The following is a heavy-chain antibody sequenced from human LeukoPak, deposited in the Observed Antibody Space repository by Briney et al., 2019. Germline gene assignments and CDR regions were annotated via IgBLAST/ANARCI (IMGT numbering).Heavy chain of an antibody. J-gene: IGHJ3*02. D-gene: IGHD6-19*01. CDR2: ISGSGGST. Sequence: GGSLRLSCAASGFTFSSYAMSWVRQAPGKGLEWVSAISGSGGSTYYADSVKGRFTISRDNSKNTLYLQMNSLRAEDTAVYYCAQQGLVLGVFDIWGKGTMVTVSS. CDR1: GFTFSSYA. CDR3: AQQGLVLGVFDI. V-gene: IGHV3-23*01.